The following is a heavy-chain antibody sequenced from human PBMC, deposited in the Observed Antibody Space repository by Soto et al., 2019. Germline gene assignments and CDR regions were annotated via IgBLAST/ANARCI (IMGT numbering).Heavy chain of an antibody. J-gene: IGHJ6*02. CDR1: GFTVSNNY. V-gene: IGHV3-53*01. D-gene: IGHD6-6*01. Sequence: GGSLRLSCVASGFTVSNNYMSWVRQAPGRGLEWVSAISNTGSTYYAGSVKGRSTISRDSSTNTLYLEVNSLRADDTAVYYCARYGDGSISSPTSPHGLDVWGPGTTVTVSS. CDR3: ARYGDGSISSPTSPHGLDV. CDR2: ISNTGST.